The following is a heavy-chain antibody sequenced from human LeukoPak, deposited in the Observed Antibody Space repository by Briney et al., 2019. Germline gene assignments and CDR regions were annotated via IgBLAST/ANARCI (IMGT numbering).Heavy chain of an antibody. CDR2: TYYRSKWYS. V-gene: IGHV6-1*01. J-gene: IGHJ3*02. D-gene: IGHD2-2*01. CDR3: TSASYRAFAI. CDR1: GDSVSSNSAA. Sequence: SQTLSLTCAISGDSVSSNSAAWNWIRQSPSRGLEWLGRTYYRSKWYSDYAVSVKSRIVISPDTSKNHFSLQLNSVTPEDTAVYYCTSASYRAFAIWGQGTMVTVSS.